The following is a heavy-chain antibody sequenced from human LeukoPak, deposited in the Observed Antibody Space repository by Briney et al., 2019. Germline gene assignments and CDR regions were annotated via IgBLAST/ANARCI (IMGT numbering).Heavy chain of an antibody. D-gene: IGHD3-3*01. J-gene: IGHJ4*02. V-gene: IGHV4-4*07. CDR2: IYTTENT. Sequence: SETLSLTCTVSGGSISAYYWSWIRQPAGKGLEWIGRIYTTENTNYNPSLKSRVTMSVDTSKNQFSLKLSSVTAADTAVYYCARESRFLEWLSHFDYWGQGTLVTVSS. CDR1: GGSISAYY. CDR3: ARESRFLEWLSHFDY.